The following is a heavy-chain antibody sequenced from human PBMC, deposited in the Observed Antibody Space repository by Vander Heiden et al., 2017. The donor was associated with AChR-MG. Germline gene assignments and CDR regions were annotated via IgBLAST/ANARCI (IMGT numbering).Heavy chain of an antibody. CDR1: GFTFSSYG. J-gene: IGHJ5*02. Sequence: QVQLVESGGGVVQPRRSLRLSCAASGFTFSSYGMHWVRQAPGKGLEWVAVISYDGSNKYYADSVKGRFTISRDNSKNTLDLQMNSLRAEDTAVYYCAKDSDGTSWFDPWGQGTLVTVSS. D-gene: IGHD1-1*01. CDR2: ISYDGSNK. V-gene: IGHV3-30*18. CDR3: AKDSDGTSWFDP.